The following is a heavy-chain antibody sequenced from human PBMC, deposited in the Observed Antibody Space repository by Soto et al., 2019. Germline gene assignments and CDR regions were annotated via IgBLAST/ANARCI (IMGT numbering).Heavy chain of an antibody. V-gene: IGHV4-31*03. D-gene: IGHD3-22*01. CDR3: ARDGRTSGYYLDY. J-gene: IGHJ4*02. Sequence: ASETLSLTCTVSRGSISSGGFYWGWIRQSPGKGLEWIGFIYANGNSYYNPSLKSRANISLDTSKNKFSLKISSVTVADTAVYYCARDGRTSGYYLDYWGQGTPVTVSS. CDR1: RGSISSGGFY. CDR2: IYANGNS.